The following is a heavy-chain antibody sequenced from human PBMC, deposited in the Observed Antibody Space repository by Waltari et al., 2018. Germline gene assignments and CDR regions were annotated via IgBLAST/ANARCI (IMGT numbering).Heavy chain of an antibody. Sequence: QVQLQQWGAGLLKPSETLSLTCAVYGGSFSGYYWSWIRQPPGKGLEWIGEINHSGSTYYNPSLRSRVTISVDRSKNQFSLKLSSVTAADTAVYYCARDLVRDSRVGGAFDIWGQGTMVTVSS. D-gene: IGHD3-22*01. J-gene: IGHJ3*02. CDR3: ARDLVRDSRVGGAFDI. CDR1: GGSFSGYY. CDR2: INHSGST. V-gene: IGHV4-34*01.